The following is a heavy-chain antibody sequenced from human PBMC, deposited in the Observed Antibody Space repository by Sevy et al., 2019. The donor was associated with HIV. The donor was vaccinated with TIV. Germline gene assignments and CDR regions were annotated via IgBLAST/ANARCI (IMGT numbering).Heavy chain of an antibody. J-gene: IGHJ4*02. D-gene: IGHD2-21*02. CDR1: GFTFSDYH. Sequence: GGSLRLSCEASGFTFSDYHMTWIRQAPGKGLEWVAYISSRGSTEHYADSVKGRLTISRDNVKNSLYLQMDSLRGEDTAVYYCAREADYYFDSWGQGSLVTVSS. CDR2: ISSRGSTE. V-gene: IGHV3-11*01. CDR3: AREADYYFDS.